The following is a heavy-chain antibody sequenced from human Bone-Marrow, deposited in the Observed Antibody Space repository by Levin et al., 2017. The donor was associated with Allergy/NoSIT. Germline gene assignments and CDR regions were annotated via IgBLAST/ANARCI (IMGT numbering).Heavy chain of an antibody. CDR2: IYYSGST. J-gene: IGHJ4*02. V-gene: IGHV4-59*01. Sequence: SQTLSLTCTVSGGSISSYYWSWIRQPPGKGLEWIGYIYYSGSTNYNPSLKSRVTISVDTSKNQFSLKLSSVTAADTAVYYCARVSPPKVMAARLHFDYWGQGTLVTVSS. D-gene: IGHD6-6*01. CDR1: GGSISSYY. CDR3: ARVSPPKVMAARLHFDY.